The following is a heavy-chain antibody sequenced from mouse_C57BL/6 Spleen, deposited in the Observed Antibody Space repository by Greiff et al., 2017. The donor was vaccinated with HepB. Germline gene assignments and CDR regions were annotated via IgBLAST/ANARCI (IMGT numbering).Heavy chain of an antibody. Sequence: EVQLVESGPGLVKPSQSLSLTCSVTGYSITSGYYWNWIRQFPGNKLEWMGYISYDGSNNYNPSLKNRISITRDTSKNQFFLKLNSVTTEDTATYYCARGAAYYSNLYFDYWGQGTTLTVSS. D-gene: IGHD2-5*01. CDR3: ARGAAYYSNLYFDY. CDR1: GYSITSGYY. V-gene: IGHV3-6*01. CDR2: ISYDGSN. J-gene: IGHJ2*01.